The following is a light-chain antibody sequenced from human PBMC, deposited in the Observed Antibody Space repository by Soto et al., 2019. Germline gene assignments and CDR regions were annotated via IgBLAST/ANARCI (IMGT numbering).Light chain of an antibody. Sequence: QSVLTQPRSVSGSPGQSVAISCTGTSSDVGDYNYVPWYQQHPGKAPKVMIYDVSKRPSGVPDRFSGSKSGNTASLTISGLQAEDEADYYCCSYAGSPYVFGTGTKLTVL. CDR2: DVS. CDR3: CSYAGSPYV. CDR1: SSDVGDYNY. J-gene: IGLJ1*01. V-gene: IGLV2-11*01.